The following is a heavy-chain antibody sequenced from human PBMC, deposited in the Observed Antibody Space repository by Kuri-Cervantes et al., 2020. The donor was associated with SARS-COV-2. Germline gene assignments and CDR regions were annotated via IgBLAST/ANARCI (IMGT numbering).Heavy chain of an antibody. CDR3: ARERVEVTIFGVVIMHYFDY. Sequence: ASVKVSCKASGYTFTSYGISWVRQAPGQGLEWMGWISAYNGNTNYAQKLQGRVTMTTDTSTSTAYMELSSLRSEDTAVYYCARERVEVTIFGVVIMHYFDYWGQGTLVTVSS. V-gene: IGHV1-18*01. CDR1: GYTFTSYG. CDR2: ISAYNGNT. J-gene: IGHJ4*02. D-gene: IGHD3-3*01.